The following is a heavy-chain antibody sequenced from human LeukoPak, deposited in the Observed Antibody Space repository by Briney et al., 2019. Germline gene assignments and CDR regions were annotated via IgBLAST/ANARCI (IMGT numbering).Heavy chain of an antibody. CDR3: AKDARFTPFDAFDV. J-gene: IGHJ3*01. V-gene: IGHV3-23*01. D-gene: IGHD3-3*01. Sequence: GGSLRLSCAASGFTFSSYEMNWVRRAPGKGLEGVSYISSSGGSTFYADSVKGRFTVSRDNSRNTLYLQMNSLRVEDTAIYYCAKDARFTPFDAFDVWGQGTMVTVSS. CDR1: GFTFSSYE. CDR2: ISSSGGST.